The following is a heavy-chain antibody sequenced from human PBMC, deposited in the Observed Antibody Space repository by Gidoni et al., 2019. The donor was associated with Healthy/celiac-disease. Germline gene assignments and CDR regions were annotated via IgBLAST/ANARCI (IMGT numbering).Heavy chain of an antibody. CDR1: GGSISSSSYY. D-gene: IGHD3-16*01. J-gene: IGHJ4*02. CDR3: ARLERRILITFGGVMED. CDR2: IYYSGST. Sequence: QLQLQESGPGLVKPSETLSLTCTVSGGSISSSSYYWGWIRQPPGKGLEWIGSIYYSGSTYYNPSLKSRVTISVDTSKNQFSLKLSSVTAADTAVYYCARLERRILITFGGVMEDWGQGTLVTVSS. V-gene: IGHV4-39*01.